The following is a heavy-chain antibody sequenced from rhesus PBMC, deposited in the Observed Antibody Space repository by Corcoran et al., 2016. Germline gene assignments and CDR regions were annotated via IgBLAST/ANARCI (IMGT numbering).Heavy chain of an antibody. D-gene: IGHD1-7*02. CDR1: GVPVSSSNW. J-gene: IGHJ4*01. Sequence: QVQLQESGPGLVKPSETLPHTCAVSGVPVSSSNWWSWIRQPPGTGLEWNGYIRGSSDSTYYHPSLKSRVTISTDTSKNQFSLRLDSVPAADTAVYYCARGGGNWNEPLDYWGQGVLVTVSS. CDR2: IRGSSDST. CDR3: ARGGGNWNEPLDY. V-gene: IGHV4-65*01.